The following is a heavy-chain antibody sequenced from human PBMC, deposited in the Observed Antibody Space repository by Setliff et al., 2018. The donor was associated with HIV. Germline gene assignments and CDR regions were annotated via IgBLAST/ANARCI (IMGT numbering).Heavy chain of an antibody. J-gene: IGHJ4*02. D-gene: IGHD3-3*01. CDR1: GYSISTAYY. CDR3: MRGRSITIFGVAYFDF. CDR2: VYHSGTT. V-gene: IGHV4-38-2*01. Sequence: SETLSLTCAVSGYSISTAYYWGWVRQPPGKGLEWIGSVYHSGTTYYNPSLKSRVTISVDMSNNQFSLKVTSVTTADTAVYYCMRGRSITIFGVAYFDFWGQGTQVTVSS.